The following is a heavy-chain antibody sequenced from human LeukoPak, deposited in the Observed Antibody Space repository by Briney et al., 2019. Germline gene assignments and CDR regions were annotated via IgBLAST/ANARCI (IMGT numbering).Heavy chain of an antibody. CDR1: GGSFSGYY. CDR2: INHSGST. D-gene: IGHD2-2*01. Sequence: LETLSLTCAVYGGSFSGYYWSWIRQPPGKGLEWIGEINHSGSTNYNPSLKSRVTISVDTSKNQFSLKLSSVTAADTAVYYCARRSPQLIVVVTGIDYWGQGTLVTVSS. J-gene: IGHJ4*02. CDR3: ARRSPQLIVVVTGIDY. V-gene: IGHV4-34*01.